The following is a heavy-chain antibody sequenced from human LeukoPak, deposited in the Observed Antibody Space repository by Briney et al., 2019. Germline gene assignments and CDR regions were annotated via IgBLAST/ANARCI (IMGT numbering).Heavy chain of an antibody. Sequence: GASVKVSCKASGYTFTSYDINWVRQATGQGLEWMGWMNPNSGNTGYAQKLQGRVTMTRNTSISTAYMELSSLRSEDTAVYYCARVPSRRVTIFGVVAYNWFDPWGQGTLVTVSS. J-gene: IGHJ5*02. V-gene: IGHV1-8*01. CDR1: GYTFTSYD. D-gene: IGHD3-3*01. CDR3: ARVPSRRVTIFGVVAYNWFDP. CDR2: MNPNSGNT.